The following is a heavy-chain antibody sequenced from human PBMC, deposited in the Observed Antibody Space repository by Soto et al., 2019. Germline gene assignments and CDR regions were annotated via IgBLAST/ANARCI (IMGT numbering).Heavy chain of an antibody. J-gene: IGHJ4*02. Sequence: SLRLSCAASGFSFSSSAMHWVRQAPGKGLEWVAVISFDGSYKYYGDSVKGRFTSSRDNSKNMVYLHMNSLRAEDTAVYFCAKTGGSGWHLSDWGQG. CDR2: ISFDGSYK. V-gene: IGHV3-30*18. CDR1: GFSFSSSA. D-gene: IGHD6-19*01. CDR3: AKTGGSGWHLSD.